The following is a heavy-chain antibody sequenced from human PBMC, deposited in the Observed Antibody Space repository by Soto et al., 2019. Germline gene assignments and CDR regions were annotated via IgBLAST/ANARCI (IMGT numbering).Heavy chain of an antibody. Sequence: GGSLRLSCAASGFTFSSYAMSWVRQAPGKGLEWVSAISGSGGSTYYADSVKGRFTISRDNSKNTLYLQMNSLRAEDTAVYYCAKLYYDFWSGYTDYWGQGTLVTVSS. V-gene: IGHV3-23*01. CDR1: GFTFSSYA. J-gene: IGHJ4*02. CDR2: ISGSGGST. D-gene: IGHD3-3*01. CDR3: AKLYYDFWSGYTDY.